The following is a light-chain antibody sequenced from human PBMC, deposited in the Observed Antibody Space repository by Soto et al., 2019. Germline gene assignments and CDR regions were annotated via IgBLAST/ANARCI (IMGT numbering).Light chain of an antibody. CDR2: AAS. Sequence: DIQMTQSPSSVSASVGDRVTITCRASQGISSWLAWYQKKPGKAPNLLIYAASSLQSGVPSRFSGSESETGFTLTISSLQPEDCAIYFCQQASSFPITFGQGTRLEI. CDR1: QGISSW. J-gene: IGKJ5*01. CDR3: QQASSFPIT. V-gene: IGKV1-12*01.